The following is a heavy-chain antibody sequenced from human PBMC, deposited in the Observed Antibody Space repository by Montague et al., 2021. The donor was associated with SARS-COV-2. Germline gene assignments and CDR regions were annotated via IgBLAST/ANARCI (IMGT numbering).Heavy chain of an antibody. CDR3: AKGYFHSGYDRSWDYGMDV. CDR1: GFTFEDYA. CDR2: ISWNSGRL. J-gene: IGHJ6*02. D-gene: IGHD5-12*01. Sequence: SLRLSCAASGFTFEDYAMHWVRQAPGKGLEWVSGISWNSGRLDYXDYVKGRFTISRDNAKNSLYLQMNSLRAGDTALYYCAKGYFHSGYDRSWDYGMDVWGQGTTVTVSS. V-gene: IGHV3-9*01.